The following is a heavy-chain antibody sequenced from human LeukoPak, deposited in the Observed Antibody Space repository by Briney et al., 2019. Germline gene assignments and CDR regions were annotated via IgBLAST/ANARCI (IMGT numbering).Heavy chain of an antibody. CDR2: ISYDGSNK. V-gene: IGHV3-30*04. Sequence: PGRSLRLSCAASGFTFSSYAMHWVRQAPGKGLEWVAVISYDGSNKYYADSVKGRFTISRDNSKNTLYLQMNSLRAEDTAVYYCAKDENYGSGSYFYYYYMDVWGKGTTVTISS. CDR1: GFTFSSYA. J-gene: IGHJ6*03. D-gene: IGHD3-10*01. CDR3: AKDENYGSGSYFYYYYMDV.